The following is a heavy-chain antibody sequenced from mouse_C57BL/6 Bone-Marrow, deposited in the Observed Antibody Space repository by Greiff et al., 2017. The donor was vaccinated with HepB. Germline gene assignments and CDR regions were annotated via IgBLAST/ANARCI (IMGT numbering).Heavy chain of an antibody. D-gene: IGHD2-2*01. J-gene: IGHJ3*01. CDR1: GFSLTSYG. V-gene: IGHV2-2*01. Sequence: QVQLQQSGPGLVQPSQRLSITCTVSGFSLTSYGIHWVRQSPGKGLEWLGVIWSGGSTDYNAAFISRLGISKDNSTCQVFFKMNSLQADDTAIYYCARKAYGYAEFAYWGQGTLVTVSA. CDR3: ARKAYGYAEFAY. CDR2: IWSGGST.